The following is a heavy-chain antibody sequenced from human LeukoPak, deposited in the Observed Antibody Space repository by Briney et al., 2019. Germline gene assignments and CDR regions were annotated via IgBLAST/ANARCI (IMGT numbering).Heavy chain of an antibody. V-gene: IGHV3-7*01. D-gene: IGHD4-17*01. CDR3: ARGHYGLDI. CDR2: INADGSER. CDR1: GFTVSQHW. J-gene: IGHJ3*02. Sequence: TGGSLRLSCVASGFTVSQHWTTWVRQAPGKGLEWVAHINADGSERDSVDSETGRFSISKDNAKNSVYLQLSSLRAEDTARYYCARGHYGLDIWGQGTMVTVSS.